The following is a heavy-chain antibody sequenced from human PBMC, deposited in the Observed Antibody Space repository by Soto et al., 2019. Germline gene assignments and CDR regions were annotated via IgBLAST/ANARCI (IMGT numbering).Heavy chain of an antibody. V-gene: IGHV4-34*01. CDR3: ARRSLYYDILTGFGPYYGMDV. Sequence: SETLSLTCAVYGGSFSGYYWSWIRQPPGKGLEWIGEINHSGSTNYNPSLKSRVTISVDTSKNQFSLKLSSVTAADTAVYYCARRSLYYDILTGFGPYYGMDVWGQGTTVTVSS. D-gene: IGHD3-9*01. J-gene: IGHJ6*02. CDR2: INHSGST. CDR1: GGSFSGYY.